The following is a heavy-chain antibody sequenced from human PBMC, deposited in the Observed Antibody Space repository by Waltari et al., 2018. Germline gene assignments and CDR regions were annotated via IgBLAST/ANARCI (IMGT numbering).Heavy chain of an antibody. CDR3: ARGVVANTYYFDY. J-gene: IGHJ4*02. CDR2: TYFRSKWSD. V-gene: IGHV6-1*01. Sequence: QVQLQQSGPGLVKPSQTLSLTCAISGDSVPSYRYSWNWIRQSPSRGFEWLGRTYFRSKWSDDYAVSVRGRLTINPDTSKNQFSLQLNSVTPEDTAVYYCARGVVANTYYFDYWGQGTLVTVSS. CDR1: GDSVPSYRYS. D-gene: IGHD2-15*01.